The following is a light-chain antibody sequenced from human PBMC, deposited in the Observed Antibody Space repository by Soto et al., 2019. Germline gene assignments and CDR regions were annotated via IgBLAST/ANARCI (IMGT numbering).Light chain of an antibody. J-gene: IGLJ2*01. Sequence: QSALTQPPSASGSPGQSVTISCTGTSSDVGGYNYVSWYQQHPGKAPKLMIYEVNKRPSGVPDRFSGSKSDNTASLTVSGLPAQDEAYYYCSSYAGSNYVIFGGGTKLTVL. CDR2: EVN. CDR3: SSYAGSNYVI. V-gene: IGLV2-8*01. CDR1: SSDVGGYNY.